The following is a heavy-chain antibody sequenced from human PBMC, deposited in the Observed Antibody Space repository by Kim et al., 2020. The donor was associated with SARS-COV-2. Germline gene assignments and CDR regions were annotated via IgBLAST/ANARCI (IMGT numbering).Heavy chain of an antibody. CDR2: ITDATSAP. Sequence: GGSLRLSCAASGFTFSTYAMNWVRQAPGKGLEWVSSITDATSAPYYADSVKGRFTISRDNSKNTVYLQMNSLRAEDTALYYCAKALRTLPARGEFDYWGQGTLVTVSS. D-gene: IGHD2-15*01. CDR1: GFTFSTYA. CDR3: AKALRTLPARGEFDY. J-gene: IGHJ4*02. V-gene: IGHV3-23*01.